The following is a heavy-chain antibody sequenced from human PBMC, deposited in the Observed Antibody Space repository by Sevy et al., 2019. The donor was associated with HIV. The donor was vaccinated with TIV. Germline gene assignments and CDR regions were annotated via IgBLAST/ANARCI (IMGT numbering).Heavy chain of an antibody. J-gene: IGHJ3*02. V-gene: IGHV5-51*01. Sequence: GESLKISCKGSGYTFSKYWIAWVRQMPGKGLEWMGIIYPRDSDARYSPSFQGHVTISVDKSINTACLQWSRLEASDTATYYCARQGAFTVIGVVEDAFDIWGQGTMVTVSS. CDR3: ARQGAFTVIGVVEDAFDI. CDR2: IYPRDSDA. CDR1: GYTFSKYW. D-gene: IGHD3-16*02.